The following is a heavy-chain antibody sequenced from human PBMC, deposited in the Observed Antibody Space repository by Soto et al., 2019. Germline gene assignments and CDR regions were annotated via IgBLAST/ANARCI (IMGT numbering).Heavy chain of an antibody. CDR2: IYYCGST. CDR1: GGSVSIGSYY. D-gene: IGHD5-18*01. V-gene: IGHV4-61*01. CDR3: ARAGVDTAMGNWYFDL. J-gene: IGHJ2*01. Sequence: QVQLQESGPGLVKPSETLSLTCTVSGGSVSIGSYYWSWIRQPPGKGLEWIGYIYYCGSTNYNPSLKSRVPISVDTSKNQFSLKLSSVTAADTAVYYCARAGVDTAMGNWYFDLWGRGTLVTVSS.